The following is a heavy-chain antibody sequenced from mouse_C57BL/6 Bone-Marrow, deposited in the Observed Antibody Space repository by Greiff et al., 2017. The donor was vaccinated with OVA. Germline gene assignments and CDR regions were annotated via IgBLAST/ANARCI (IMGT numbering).Heavy chain of an antibody. CDR3: ARHGCGNYWYFDV. Sequence: DVHLVESGGGLVQPGESLKLSCESNEYDFPSHDMSWVSKTPAKRLELVAGINSDGGSTYYPDTMERRFIISRDNTKKTLYLQMSSLRSEDTALYYCARHGCGNYWYFDVWGTGTTVTVSS. J-gene: IGHJ1*03. D-gene: IGHD1-1*02. V-gene: IGHV5-2*01. CDR1: EYDFPSHD. CDR2: INSDGGST.